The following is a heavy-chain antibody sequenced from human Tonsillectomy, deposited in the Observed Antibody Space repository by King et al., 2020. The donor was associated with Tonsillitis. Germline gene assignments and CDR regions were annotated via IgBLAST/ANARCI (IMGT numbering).Heavy chain of an antibody. CDR1: GGSISSRSYY. Sequence: QLQESGPGLVKPSETLSLTCIVSGGSISSRSYYWDWIRQPPGKGLEWIGSLHYSGSTYYNPSLKSRVTISVDTSKNQFSLKLSSVTAADTAVYYCARQKLGNLDYWGQGTLVTVSS. V-gene: IGHV4-39*01. J-gene: IGHJ4*02. D-gene: IGHD7-27*01. CDR2: LHYSGST. CDR3: ARQKLGNLDY.